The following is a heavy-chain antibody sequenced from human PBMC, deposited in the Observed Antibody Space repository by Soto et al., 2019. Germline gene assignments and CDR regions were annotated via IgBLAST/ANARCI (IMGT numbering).Heavy chain of an antibody. J-gene: IGHJ4*02. D-gene: IGHD3-10*01. CDR2: ISGSGGST. CDR1: GFTFSSYA. CDR3: AKDTGRGGTGSPGFDY. V-gene: IGHV3-23*01. Sequence: EVPLLESGGGLVQPGGSLRLSCAASGFTFSSYAMTWVRQAPGKGLEWVSAISGSGGSTYYADSVKGRFTITRDNSKNTLYLQMNRPRAEDTAVYYCAKDTGRGGTGSPGFDYWGQGTLGTVAS.